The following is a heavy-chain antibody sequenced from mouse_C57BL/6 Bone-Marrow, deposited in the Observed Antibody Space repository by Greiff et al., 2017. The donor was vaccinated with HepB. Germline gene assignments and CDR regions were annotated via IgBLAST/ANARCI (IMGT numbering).Heavy chain of an antibody. J-gene: IGHJ1*03. D-gene: IGHD1-1*01. V-gene: IGHV1-42*01. CDR3: ANFLLYYCASSYRYFDV. CDR1: GYSFTGYY. CDR2: INPSTGGT. Sequence: EVQLQQSGPELVKPGASVKISCKASGYSFTGYYMNWVKQSPEKSLEWIGEINPSTGGTTYNQKFKAKATLTVDKSSSTAYMQLKSLTSEDSAVYYCANFLLYYCASSYRYFDVWGTGTTVTVSS.